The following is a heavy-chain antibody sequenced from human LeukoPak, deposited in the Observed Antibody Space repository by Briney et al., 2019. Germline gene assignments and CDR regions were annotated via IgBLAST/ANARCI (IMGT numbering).Heavy chain of an antibody. D-gene: IGHD3-22*01. J-gene: IGHJ4*02. CDR1: GFTVSAHY. Sequence: GGSLRLSCAVSGFTVSAHYMSWVRQAPGKGLECVSFLYTGGDTYYADSVKGRFTISRDNSKNTLYLQMTGLRAEDTAVYYCAKVLHYYDDNTSPGYWGRGTLVTVSS. CDR2: LYTGGDT. CDR3: AKVLHYYDDNTSPGY. V-gene: IGHV3-53*01.